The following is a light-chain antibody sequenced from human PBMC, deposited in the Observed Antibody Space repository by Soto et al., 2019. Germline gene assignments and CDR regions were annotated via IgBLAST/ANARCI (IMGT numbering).Light chain of an antibody. CDR2: EDN. CDR3: QSYDSSPASWV. J-gene: IGLJ3*02. CDR1: SGSIASNY. Sequence: NFMLTQPHSVSESPGKTVTISCTRSSGSIASNYVQWYQQRPGSSPTTVIYEDNQRPSGVPDRFSGSIDSSSNSASLTISGLKTEDEADYYCQSYDSSPASWVFGGGTKVTVL. V-gene: IGLV6-57*01.